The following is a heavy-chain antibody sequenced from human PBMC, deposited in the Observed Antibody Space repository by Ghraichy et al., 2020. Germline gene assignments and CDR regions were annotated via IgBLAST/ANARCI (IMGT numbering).Heavy chain of an antibody. J-gene: IGHJ6*02. CDR1: GFTFSSYD. Sequence: GGSLRLSCAASGFTFSSYDMHWVRQATGKGLEWVSAIGTAGDTYYPGSVKGRFTISRENAKNSLYLQMNSLRAEDTAVYYCARGDITMVRELDEVGDYYYGMDVWGQGTTVTVSS. V-gene: IGHV3-13*01. CDR2: IGTAGDT. D-gene: IGHD3-10*01. CDR3: ARGDITMVRELDEVGDYYYGMDV.